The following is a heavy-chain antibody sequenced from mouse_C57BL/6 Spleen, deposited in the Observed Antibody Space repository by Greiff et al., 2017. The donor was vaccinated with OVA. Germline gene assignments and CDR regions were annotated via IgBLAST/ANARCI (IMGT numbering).Heavy chain of an antibody. CDR3: ARSLLRPRGYFDV. CDR1: GYTFTDYY. J-gene: IGHJ1*03. CDR2: INPNNGGT. V-gene: IGHV1-26*01. D-gene: IGHD1-2*01. Sequence: LVEPGASVKISCKASGYTFTDYYMNWVKQSHGKSLEWIGDINPNNGGTSYNQKFKGKATLTVDKSSSTAYMELRSLTSEDSAVYYCARSLLRPRGYFDVWGTGTTVTVSS.